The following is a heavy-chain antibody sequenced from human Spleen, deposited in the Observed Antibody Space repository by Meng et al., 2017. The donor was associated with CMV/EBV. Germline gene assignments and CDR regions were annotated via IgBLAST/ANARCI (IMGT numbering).Heavy chain of an antibody. CDR1: GCTFSSYA. CDR2: IIPIFGTA. Sequence: VQLVHSGGEVKKPGSPLKVSCKASGCTFSSYAISWVRQAPGQGLEWMGGIIPIFGTANYAQKFQGRVTITADESTSTAYMELSSLRSEDTAVYYCARGYSSSWYVDYWGQGTLVTVSS. D-gene: IGHD6-13*01. V-gene: IGHV1-69*12. CDR3: ARGYSSSWYVDY. J-gene: IGHJ4*02.